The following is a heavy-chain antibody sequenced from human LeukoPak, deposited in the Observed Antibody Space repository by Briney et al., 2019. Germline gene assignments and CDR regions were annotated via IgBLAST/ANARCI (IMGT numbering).Heavy chain of an antibody. Sequence: SETLSLTCAVYGGSFSAYYWSWIRQPPGKGLEWIGEINHSGATNYNPSLKSRVTISVDTSNNQFSLRLSSVTAADTAVYYCASSPSQLVPFDYWGQGILVTVSS. V-gene: IGHV4-34*01. D-gene: IGHD6-6*01. CDR2: INHSGAT. J-gene: IGHJ4*02. CDR1: GGSFSAYY. CDR3: ASSPSQLVPFDY.